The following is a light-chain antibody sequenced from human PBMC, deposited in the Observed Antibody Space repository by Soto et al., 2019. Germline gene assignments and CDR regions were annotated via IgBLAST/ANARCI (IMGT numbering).Light chain of an antibody. CDR1: SSNIGGNS. CDR2: DDN. Sequence: QSVLTQPPSVSAAPGQKVTISCSGSSSNIGGNSVSWYQQLPATAPKLLISDDNKRPSGIPDRFSGSKSGTSATLGITGFQTGDEADYYCGSWDSSLSAYVFGTGTKVTVL. CDR3: GSWDSSLSAYV. V-gene: IGLV1-51*01. J-gene: IGLJ1*01.